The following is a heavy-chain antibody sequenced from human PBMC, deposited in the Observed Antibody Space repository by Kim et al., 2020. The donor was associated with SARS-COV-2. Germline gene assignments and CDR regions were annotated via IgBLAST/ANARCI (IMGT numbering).Heavy chain of an antibody. J-gene: IGHJ6*02. D-gene: IGHD6-13*01. Sequence: ASVKVSCKASGYTFTSYGISWVRQAPGQGLEWMGWISAYNGNTNYAQKLQGRVTMTTDTSTSTAYMELRSLRSDDTAVYYCARLSHSSSWYRWGGFTAESYYGMDVWGQGTTVTVSS. CDR1: GYTFTSYG. CDR2: ISAYNGNT. V-gene: IGHV1-18*04. CDR3: ARLSHSSSWYRWGGFTAESYYGMDV.